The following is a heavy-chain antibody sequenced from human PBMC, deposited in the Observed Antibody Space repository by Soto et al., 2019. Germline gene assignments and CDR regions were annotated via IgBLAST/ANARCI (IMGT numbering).Heavy chain of an antibody. V-gene: IGHV4-39*01. CDR3: ARPRQAAAGIFDP. CDR1: GGSISSSSYY. D-gene: IGHD6-13*01. Sequence: NPSETLSLTCTVSGGSISSSSYYWGWIRQPPGKGLEWIGSIYYSGSTYYNPSLKSRVTISVDTSKNQFSLKLSSVTAADTAVYYCARPRQAAAGIFDPWGQGTLVTVSS. J-gene: IGHJ5*02. CDR2: IYYSGST.